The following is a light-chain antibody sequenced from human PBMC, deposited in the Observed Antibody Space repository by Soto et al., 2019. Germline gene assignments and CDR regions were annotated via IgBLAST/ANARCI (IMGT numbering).Light chain of an antibody. V-gene: IGKV1-5*01. CDR1: QSISRW. CDR3: QQYNSYDMWS. CDR2: GAS. J-gene: IGKJ1*01. Sequence: DIQMTQSPSTLSASVGDRVTITCRASQSISRWLAWYQQKPGKAPKLLIYGASTLQSGVPSRFSGSGSGTDCTLTITGVEPDDFATYYCQQYNSYDMWSFGQGTTV.